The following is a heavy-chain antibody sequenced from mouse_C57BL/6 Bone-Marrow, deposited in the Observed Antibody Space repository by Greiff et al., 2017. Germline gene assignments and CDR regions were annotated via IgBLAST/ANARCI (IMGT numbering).Heavy chain of an antibody. V-gene: IGHV1-9*01. CDR1: GYTFTGYW. J-gene: IGHJ2*01. CDR3: ARGGTAQATWAFDY. D-gene: IGHD3-2*02. Sequence: VQLQQSGAELMKPGASVKLSCKATGYTFTGYWIEWVKQRPGHGLEWIGEILPGSGSTNYNEKFKGKATFTADTSSNTAYMKLSSLTTADSAIYDWARGGTAQATWAFDYWGQGTTLTVSS. CDR2: ILPGSGST.